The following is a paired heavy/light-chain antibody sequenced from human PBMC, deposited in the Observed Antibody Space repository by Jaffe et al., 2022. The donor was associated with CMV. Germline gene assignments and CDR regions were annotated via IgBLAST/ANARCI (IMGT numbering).Heavy chain of an antibody. CDR1: GDSVSSNRVV. CDR3: VREFLRNSGTNWFDS. J-gene: IGHJ5*01. Sequence: QVQLQQSGPGLVRPSQTLSLTCAISGDSVSSNRVVWNWIRQSPSRGLEWLGRTYYRSTWYNDYAVSVKGRISINPDTSKNQLSLHLNSVTPEDTAVYYCVREFLRNSGTNWFDSWGQGTRVTVSS. CDR2: TYYRSTWYN. V-gene: IGHV6-1*01. D-gene: IGHD1-7*01.
Light chain of an antibody. J-gene: IGKJ2*01. CDR2: EVS. V-gene: IGKV2-29*02. CDR1: QSLLYSDGKTY. CDR3: MQGLHLPLT. Sequence: DIVMTQTPLSLSVTPGQPASISCKSSQSLLYSDGKTYFYWYLQKPGQSPQLLMYEVSSRFSGVPDRFSGSGSGTDFTLKISRVEAEDVGVYYCMQGLHLPLTFGQGTKLEI.